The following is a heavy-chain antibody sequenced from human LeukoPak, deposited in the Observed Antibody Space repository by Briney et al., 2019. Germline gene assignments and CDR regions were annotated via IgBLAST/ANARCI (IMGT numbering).Heavy chain of an antibody. CDR1: GFTYSSNS. CDR3: ARSQKSRFGELLRPFDY. Sequence: PGGSLRLPCAASGFTYSSNSMNWVRQAPGKGLEWVSSISSSGTYIYYADSVKGRFTISRDNAKNSLYLQMNSLRAEDTAVYYCARSQKSRFGELLRPFDYWGQGTLVTVSS. V-gene: IGHV3-21*01. J-gene: IGHJ4*02. CDR2: ISSSGTYI. D-gene: IGHD3-10*02.